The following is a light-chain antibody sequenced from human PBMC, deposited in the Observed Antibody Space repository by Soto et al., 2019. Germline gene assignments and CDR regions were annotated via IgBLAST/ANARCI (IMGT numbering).Light chain of an antibody. J-gene: IGLJ1*01. CDR1: SSDVGGYNY. CDR3: SSYTSSSTPHV. V-gene: IGLV2-14*01. CDR2: EVS. Sequence: QSVLTQPASMSRSPGQSITISCTGTSSDVGGYNYVSWYQQHPGKAPKLMIYEVSNRPSGVSNRFSGSKSGNTASLTISGLQAEDDADYYCSSYTSSSTPHVFGTGTEVTVL.